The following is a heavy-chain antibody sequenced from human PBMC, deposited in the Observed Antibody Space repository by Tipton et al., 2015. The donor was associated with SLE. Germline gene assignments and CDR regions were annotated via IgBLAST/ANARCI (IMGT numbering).Heavy chain of an antibody. J-gene: IGHJ4*02. Sequence: TLSLTCTVSGGSISTYYWSWIRQPPGRGLEWIGYIFTSGNTNYNPSLKSRVTISVDTSNNHFSLKLSSVTAADTAVYYCARQTSNWYYFDYWGQGTLVTVSS. CDR1: GGSISTYY. V-gene: IGHV4-4*09. CDR2: IFTSGNT. CDR3: ARQTSNWYYFDY. D-gene: IGHD4-11*01.